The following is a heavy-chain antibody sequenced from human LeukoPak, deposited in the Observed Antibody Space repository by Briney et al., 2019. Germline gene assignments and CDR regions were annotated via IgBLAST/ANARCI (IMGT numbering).Heavy chain of an antibody. CDR3: ARLGYCSGGSCYENQHYYYGMDV. D-gene: IGHD2-15*01. Sequence: GGSLRLSCAASGFTFSSYSMNWVRQAPGKGLEWVSSISSSSSYIYYADSVKGRFTISRDNAKNSLYLQMNSLRAGDTAVYYCARLGYCSGGSCYENQHYYYGMDVWGQGTTVTVSS. CDR2: ISSSSSYI. V-gene: IGHV3-21*01. J-gene: IGHJ6*02. CDR1: GFTFSSYS.